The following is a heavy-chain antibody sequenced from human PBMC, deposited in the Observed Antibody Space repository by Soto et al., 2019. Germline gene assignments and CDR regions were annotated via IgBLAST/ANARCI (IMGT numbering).Heavy chain of an antibody. CDR2: IWFDGTNY. CDR1: GFTFSSYG. Sequence: PGGSLRLSCAASGFTFSSYGMHWVRQAPGEGLEWVALIWFDGTNYRQADSVRGRFSISRDNSKNTLYLQMDSLRAGDTGVYYCARDFCPVPTCYDLWGQGVLVSVSS. D-gene: IGHD2-2*01. CDR3: ARDFCPVPTCYDL. V-gene: IGHV3-33*01. J-gene: IGHJ4*02.